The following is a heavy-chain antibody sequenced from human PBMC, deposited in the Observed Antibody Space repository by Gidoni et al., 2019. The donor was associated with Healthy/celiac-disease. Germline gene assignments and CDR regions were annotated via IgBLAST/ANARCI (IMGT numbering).Heavy chain of an antibody. Sequence: QVQLQESGPGLLKPSETLSLTCTVSGCSISSYYWSWIRQPPGKGLEWIGYIYYSGSTNYNPSLKSRVTISVDTSKNQFSLKLSAVTAADTAVYYGARRRYYTGWFDPWGQGTLVTVSS. CDR3: ARRRYYTGWFDP. V-gene: IGHV4-59*01. CDR1: GCSISSYY. J-gene: IGHJ5*02. CDR2: IYYSGST. D-gene: IGHD3-3*01.